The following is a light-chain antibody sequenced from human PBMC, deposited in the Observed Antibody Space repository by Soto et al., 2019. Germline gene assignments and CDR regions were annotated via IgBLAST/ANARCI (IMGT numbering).Light chain of an antibody. CDR2: EGS. Sequence: QSALTQPASVSGSPGQSITISCTGTSSDFGGYNSVYWYQQHPGKAPKLMIYEGSNRPSGVSNRFSDSKSGNKASLTISGLQAEDEADYYCSSYTTSSTRLYVVGTGTKLTV. CDR1: SSDFGGYNS. J-gene: IGLJ1*01. V-gene: IGLV2-14*01. CDR3: SSYTTSSTRLYV.